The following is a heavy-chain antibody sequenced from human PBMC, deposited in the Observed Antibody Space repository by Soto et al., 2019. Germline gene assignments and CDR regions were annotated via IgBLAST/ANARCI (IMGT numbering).Heavy chain of an antibody. J-gene: IGHJ4*02. CDR3: ARDLGYCSSSSCFFYFDY. V-gene: IGHV3-74*01. CDR2: INSDGSST. CDR1: GFTFSSYW. D-gene: IGHD2-2*01. Sequence: EVQLVESGGGLVQPGGSLRLSCAASGFTFSSYWMHWVRQAPGKGLVWVSRINSDGSSTSYADSVKGRFTISRDNAKNTLYLQMNSLRAEDTAVYYCARDLGYCSSSSCFFYFDYWGQGTLVTVSS.